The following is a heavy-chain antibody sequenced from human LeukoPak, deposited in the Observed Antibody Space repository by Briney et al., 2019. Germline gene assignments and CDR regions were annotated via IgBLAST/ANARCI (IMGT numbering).Heavy chain of an antibody. V-gene: IGHV4-59*08. J-gene: IGHJ4*02. CDR3: ARHADY. CDR2: IYYSGST. Sequence: SETLSLTCTVSGGSISSYCWSWIRQPPGKGLEWIGYIYYSGSTKYNPSLKSRVTISVDTSKNQFSLKLSSVTAADTAVYYCARHADYWGQGTLVTVSS. CDR1: GGSISSYC.